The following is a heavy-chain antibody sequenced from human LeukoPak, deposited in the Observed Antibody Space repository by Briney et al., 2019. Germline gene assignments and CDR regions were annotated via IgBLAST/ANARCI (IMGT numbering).Heavy chain of an antibody. CDR3: ARLDCGGDCSYPLAFDY. CDR1: GGSFSGYY. V-gene: IGHV4-34*01. J-gene: IGHJ4*02. Sequence: KSSETLSLTCAVYGGSFSGYYWSWIRQPPGKGLEWIGEINHSASTNYNPSLKSRVTISVDTSKNQFSLKLSSVTAADTAVYYCARLDCGGDCSYPLAFDYWGQGTLVTVSS. D-gene: IGHD2-21*02. CDR2: INHSAST.